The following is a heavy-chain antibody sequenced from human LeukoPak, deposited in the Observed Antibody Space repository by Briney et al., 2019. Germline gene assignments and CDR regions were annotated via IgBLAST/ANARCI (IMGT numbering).Heavy chain of an antibody. CDR2: INGDGDTA. V-gene: IGHV3-43*02. J-gene: IGHJ6*02. CDR1: GFAFDDYA. CDR3: TKDMCRYGRGTSDAYYGLDV. D-gene: IGHD2-2*01. Sequence: PGGSLRLSCAASGFAFDDYAMHWVRQGPGKGLEWVSLINGDGDTAFYADSVRGRFTISRDNRRKSLYLQMTSLRPEDTALYSCTKDMCRYGRGTSDAYYGLDVWGQGTTVTVSS.